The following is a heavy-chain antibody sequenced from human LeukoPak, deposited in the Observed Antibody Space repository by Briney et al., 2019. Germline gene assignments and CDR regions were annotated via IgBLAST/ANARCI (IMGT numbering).Heavy chain of an antibody. J-gene: IGHJ4*02. CDR2: ISYDGSNK. CDR3: AKNGAYSGYDYIDY. V-gene: IGHV3-30*18. CDR1: GFTFSSYG. Sequence: PGGSLRLSCTASGFTFSSYGMHWVRQAPGKGLEWVAVISYDGSNKYYADSVKGRFTISRDNSRNTLYLQINSLRAEDTAVYYCAKNGAYSGYDYIDYWGQGTLVTVSS. D-gene: IGHD5-12*01.